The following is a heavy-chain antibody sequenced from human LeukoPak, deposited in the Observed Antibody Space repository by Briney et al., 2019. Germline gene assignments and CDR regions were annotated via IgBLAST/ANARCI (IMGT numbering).Heavy chain of an antibody. D-gene: IGHD3-22*01. CDR1: GGSFSGYY. J-gene: IGHJ5*02. CDR3: ARGDYYDSSGYYRNWFDP. V-gene: IGHV4-34*01. CDR2: INHSGST. Sequence: SETLSLTCAVYGGSFSGYYWSWIRQPPGKGLEWIGEINHSGSTNYNPSLKSRVTISVDTSKNQFSLKLSSVTAADTAVYYCARGDYYDSSGYYRNWFDPWGQGTLVTVSS.